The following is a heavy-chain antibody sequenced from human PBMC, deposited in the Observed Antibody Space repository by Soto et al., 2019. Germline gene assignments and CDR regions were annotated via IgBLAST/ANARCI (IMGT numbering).Heavy chain of an antibody. J-gene: IGHJ5*02. Sequence: QVQLQESGPGLVKPSETLSLTCTVSGGSISSYYWSWIRQPPGKGLEWIGYIYYSGSTNNNPSPKSRVTISVDTSKNQCSLKLSSVTAADTAVYYCARLLRSFIANWFDPWGQGTLVTVSS. D-gene: IGHD3-9*01. V-gene: IGHV4-59*08. CDR2: IYYSGST. CDR3: ARLLRSFIANWFDP. CDR1: GGSISSYY.